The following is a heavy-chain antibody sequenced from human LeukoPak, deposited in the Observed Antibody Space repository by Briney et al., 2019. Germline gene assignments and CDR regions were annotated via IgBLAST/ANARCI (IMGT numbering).Heavy chain of an antibody. V-gene: IGHV1-18*01. CDR3: ARGIIPEPAYYYYYYYMDV. D-gene: IGHD1-14*01. CDR1: GYTFTSYG. CDR2: ISAYNGNT. J-gene: IGHJ6*03. Sequence: ASVKVSCKASGYTFTSYGISWVRQAPGQGLEWMGWISAYNGNTNYAQKFQGRVTITTDESTSTAYMELSSLRSEDTAVYYCARGIIPEPAYYYYYYYMDVWGKGTTVTVSS.